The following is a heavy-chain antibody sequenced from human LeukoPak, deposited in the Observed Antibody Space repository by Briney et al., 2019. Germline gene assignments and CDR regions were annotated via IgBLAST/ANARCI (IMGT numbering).Heavy chain of an antibody. J-gene: IGHJ4*02. CDR1: GGSFSGYY. D-gene: IGHD3-22*01. CDR3: ARGQPSYYDSSGFVDY. V-gene: IGHV4-34*01. CDR2: INHSGST. Sequence: SETLSPTCAVYGGSFSGYYWSWIRQPPGKGLGWIGEINHSGSTNYNPSLKSRVTISVDTSKNQFSLKLSSVTAADTAVYYCARGQPSYYDSSGFVDYWGQGTLVTVSS.